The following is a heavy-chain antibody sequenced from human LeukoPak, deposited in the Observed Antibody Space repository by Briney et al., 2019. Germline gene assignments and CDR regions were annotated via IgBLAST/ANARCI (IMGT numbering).Heavy chain of an antibody. V-gene: IGHV3-30*18. Sequence: GGSLRLSCAASGFTFSSYGMHWVRQAPGKGLEWVAVISYDGSNKYYADSVKGRFTISRDNSKNTLYLQMNSLRAEDTAVYYCAKEGQPNSYYDSSGYRPSNWFDPWGQGTLVTVSS. D-gene: IGHD3-22*01. CDR2: ISYDGSNK. CDR3: AKEGQPNSYYDSSGYRPSNWFDP. J-gene: IGHJ5*02. CDR1: GFTFSSYG.